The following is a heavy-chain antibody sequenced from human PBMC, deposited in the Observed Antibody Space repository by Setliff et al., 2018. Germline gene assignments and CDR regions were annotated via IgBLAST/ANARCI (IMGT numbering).Heavy chain of an antibody. D-gene: IGHD3-9*01. CDR2: IDPYGSFT. V-gene: IGHV3-74*01. Sequence: PGGSLRLSCAASGLTFSSDAMTWVRQAPGKGLVWVSRIDPYGSFTAYADSVKGRFTTSRDNAKDTVYLQMNSLRVDDTAVYYCARGLPGSGYSSGVLDFWGQGTMVTVSS. CDR3: ARGLPGSGYSSGVLDF. J-gene: IGHJ4*03. CDR1: GLTFSSDA.